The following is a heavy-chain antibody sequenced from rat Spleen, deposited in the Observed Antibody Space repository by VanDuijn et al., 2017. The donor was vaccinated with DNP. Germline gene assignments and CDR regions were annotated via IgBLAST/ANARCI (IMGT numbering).Heavy chain of an antibody. CDR3: ATGVYGGYEDWFAN. Sequence: EVQLVESGGGLVQPGRSLKLSCAASGFTFSDYNMAWVRQAPKKGLEWVATISYAGTSTYYRDSVKGRFTVSRDNAKNTLYLQLDSLRPEDTATYYCATGVYGGYEDWFANWGQGTLVTVSS. D-gene: IGHD1-11*01. CDR1: GFTFSDYN. V-gene: IGHV5-7*01. J-gene: IGHJ3*01. CDR2: ISYAGTST.